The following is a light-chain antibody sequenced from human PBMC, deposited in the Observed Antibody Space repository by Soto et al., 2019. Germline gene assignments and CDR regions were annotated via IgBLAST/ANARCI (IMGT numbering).Light chain of an antibody. CDR1: QSVLYNSNNKNY. J-gene: IGKJ1*01. Sequence: DIVMTQSPDSLAVSLGERATINCKSSQSVLYNSNNKNYLAWYQQKPGQPPKLLIYWASTRESGVPDRLSGSGSGTDFTLTISSLQAEDVAVYYCQQYYGTPPTFGQGNKVEIK. CDR3: QQYYGTPPT. CDR2: WAS. V-gene: IGKV4-1*01.